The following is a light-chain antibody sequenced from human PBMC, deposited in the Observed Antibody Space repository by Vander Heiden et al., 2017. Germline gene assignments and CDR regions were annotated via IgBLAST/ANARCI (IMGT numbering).Light chain of an antibody. J-gene: IGLJ1*01. CDR1: SSDVGGYNY. Sequence: QSALTQPPSPSGSPGQSVTISCTGTSSDVGGYNYVSWYQQHPGKAPKLMIYEVSKRPSGVPDRFSGSKSGNTASLTVSGLQAEDEADYYCSSYAGSNNLGVFGTGTKVTVL. CDR2: EVS. V-gene: IGLV2-8*01. CDR3: SSYAGSNNLGV.